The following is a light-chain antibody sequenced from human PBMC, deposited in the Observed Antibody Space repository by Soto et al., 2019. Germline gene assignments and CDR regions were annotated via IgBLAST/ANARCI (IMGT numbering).Light chain of an antibody. CDR1: HSISNY. CDR3: QQSYSTPIT. J-gene: IGKJ5*01. CDR2: GAT. Sequence: DIQMTQSPSSLSASVGDRVTISCRASHSISNYVNWYQHRPGKAPNLLISGATSLQSGVPSRFSGSESGTHFSLIISSLQPEDSATYYCQQSYSTPITFGQGTRLEMK. V-gene: IGKV1-39*01.